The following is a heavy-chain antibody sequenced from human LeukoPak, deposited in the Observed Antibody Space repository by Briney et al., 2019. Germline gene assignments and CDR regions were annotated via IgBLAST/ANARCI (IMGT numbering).Heavy chain of an antibody. V-gene: IGHV4-39*01. D-gene: IGHD2-15*01. J-gene: IGHJ3*02. CDR3: ARHSGGSYVFAFDI. CDR2: IDYSGTT. CDR1: GGPISSSYF. Sequence: QPSETLSLTCTVSGGPISSSYFWGWIRQPPGKGLEWIGTIDYSGTTYYNPSLKSRVTISVDTSKNQFSLKLSSVTAPDTAVYYCARHSGGSYVFAFDIWGQGTMVTVSS.